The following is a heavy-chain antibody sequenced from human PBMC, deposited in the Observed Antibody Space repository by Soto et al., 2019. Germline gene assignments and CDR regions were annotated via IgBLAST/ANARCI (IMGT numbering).Heavy chain of an antibody. D-gene: IGHD1-1*01. CDR3: ARDWNQWDYYYYGMDV. Sequence: ASVKVSCKASGYTFNGYYMHWVRQAPGQGLEWMGWINPNSGGTNYAQKFQGRVTMTRDTSVSTAYMELSRLRSDDTAVYYCARDWNQWDYYYYGMDVWGQGTTVTVSS. CDR2: INPNSGGT. J-gene: IGHJ6*02. V-gene: IGHV1-2*02. CDR1: GYTFNGYY.